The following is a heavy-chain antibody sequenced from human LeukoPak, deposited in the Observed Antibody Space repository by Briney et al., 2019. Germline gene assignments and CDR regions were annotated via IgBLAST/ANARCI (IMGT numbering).Heavy chain of an antibody. Sequence: SETLSLTCTVSGGSISSYYWSWVRQPPEKGLKWIGYIYYSGSTNYNPSLKSRVTISVDTSKNQFSLQLTSVTDADTAVYFCTRGGSNFDYWGQGTLVTVSS. D-gene: IGHD3-10*01. CDR2: IYYSGST. CDR3: TRGGSNFDY. J-gene: IGHJ4*02. CDR1: GGSISSYY. V-gene: IGHV4-59*01.